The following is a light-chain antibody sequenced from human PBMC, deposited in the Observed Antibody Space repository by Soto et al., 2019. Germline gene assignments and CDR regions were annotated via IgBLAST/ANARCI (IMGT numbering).Light chain of an antibody. CDR2: DND. J-gene: IGLJ1*01. V-gene: IGLV1-51*01. CDR3: AAWDSSLSTGL. Sequence: QSVLAQPPSVSAAPGQKVTVSCSGSSSTIGDNYVSWYQQLPGKAPKLVLFDNDKRPSGIPDRFSGSKSGTSATLGITGLQTGDEADYYCAAWDSSLSTGLFXTGTKVTVL. CDR1: SSTIGDNY.